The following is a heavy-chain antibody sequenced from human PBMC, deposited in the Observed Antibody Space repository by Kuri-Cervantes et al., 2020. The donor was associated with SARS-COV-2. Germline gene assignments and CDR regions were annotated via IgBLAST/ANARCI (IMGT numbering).Heavy chain of an antibody. D-gene: IGHD3-3*01. Sequence: SQTLSLTCAIFGDSVSSDSAAWNWIRQSPSRGLEWLGRTYYRSKWYNDYAPSVKTRISITPDTSKNQFSVQLNSVTPEDTAVYYCARAGWSNFAIKAFDIWGQGTKVTVSS. CDR2: TYYRSKWYN. V-gene: IGHV6-1*01. CDR3: ARAGWSNFAIKAFDI. CDR1: GDSVSSDSAA. J-gene: IGHJ3*02.